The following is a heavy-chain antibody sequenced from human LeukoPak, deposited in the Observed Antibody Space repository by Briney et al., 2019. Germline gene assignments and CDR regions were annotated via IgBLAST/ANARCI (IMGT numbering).Heavy chain of an antibody. J-gene: IGHJ4*02. CDR3: ARDRYSGSYDY. V-gene: IGHV3-11*01. D-gene: IGHD1-26*01. Sequence: GGSLRLSCAASGFTFSDYYMSWIRQAPGKGLKWVSYISSSGSTIYYADSVKGRFTISRDNAKNSLYLQMNSLRAEDTAVYYCARDRYSGSYDYWGQGTLVTVSS. CDR2: ISSSGSTI. CDR1: GFTFSDYY.